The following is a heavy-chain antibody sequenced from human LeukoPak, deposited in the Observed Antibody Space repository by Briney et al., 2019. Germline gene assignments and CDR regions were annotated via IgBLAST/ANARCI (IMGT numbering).Heavy chain of an antibody. Sequence: GTSVKVSCKASGFTFTSSAVQWVRQARGQRLEWIGWIVVGSGNTNYAQKFQERVTITRDMSTSTAYMELSSLRSEDTAVYYCAAEYCSSTSCYGGAAYYYGMDVWGQGTTVTVSS. V-gene: IGHV1-58*01. CDR2: IVVGSGNT. D-gene: IGHD2-2*01. J-gene: IGHJ6*02. CDR1: GFTFTSSA. CDR3: AAEYCSSTSCYGGAAYYYGMDV.